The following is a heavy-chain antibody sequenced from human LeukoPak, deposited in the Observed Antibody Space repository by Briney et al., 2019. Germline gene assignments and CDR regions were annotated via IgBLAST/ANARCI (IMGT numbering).Heavy chain of an antibody. CDR1: GGSISSYH. D-gene: IGHD6-6*01. Sequence: SDTLSLTCTVPGGSISSYHWSWIRKPAGKGLEWIGRIYTSGSTNYNPSLKSRVTMSVDTSKNQFSLKLSSVTAADTAVYYCARSSIAALNWFDPWGQGTLVTVSS. CDR3: ARSSIAALNWFDP. V-gene: IGHV4-4*07. J-gene: IGHJ5*02. CDR2: IYTSGST.